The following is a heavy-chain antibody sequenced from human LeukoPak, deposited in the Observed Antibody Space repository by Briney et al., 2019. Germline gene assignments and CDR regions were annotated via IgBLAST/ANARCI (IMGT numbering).Heavy chain of an antibody. J-gene: IGHJ4*02. Sequence: GGSLRLSCAASGFTFRSYSMNWVRQAPGKGLAWVSYISSSSSTIYYADSVKGRFTIPRDNAKNSLYLQMNSLTAEDTAVYYCARDDFWSGYYTPDYWGQGTLVTVSS. CDR3: ARDDFWSGYYTPDY. D-gene: IGHD3-3*01. CDR1: GFTFRSYS. V-gene: IGHV3-48*01. CDR2: ISSSSSTI.